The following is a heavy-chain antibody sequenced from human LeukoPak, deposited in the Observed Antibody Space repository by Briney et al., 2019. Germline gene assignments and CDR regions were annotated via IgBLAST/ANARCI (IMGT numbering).Heavy chain of an antibody. V-gene: IGHV4-34*01. CDR1: GGSFSGYY. CDR2: INHSGST. Sequence: SETLSLTCAVYGGSFSGYYWSWIRQPPGKGLEWIGEINHSGSTNYNPSLKSRVTIPVDTSKNQFSLKLSSVTAADTAVYYCATIYSSGWYYYYYGMDVWGQGTTVTVSS. D-gene: IGHD6-19*01. CDR3: ATIYSSGWYYYYYGMDV. J-gene: IGHJ6*02.